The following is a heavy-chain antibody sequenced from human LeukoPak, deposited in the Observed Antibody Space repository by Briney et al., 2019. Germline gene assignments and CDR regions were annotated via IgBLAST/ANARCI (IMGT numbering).Heavy chain of an antibody. D-gene: IGHD6-19*01. J-gene: IGHJ4*02. CDR1: GGSFSGYY. CDR3: ARLPNSGWTYYFDF. V-gene: IGHV4-34*01. Sequence: SETLSLTCAVYGGSFSGYYWSWIRQPPGKGLEWIGDINHSGSTSYNPSLESGVSISVETSKNQFSLSLSSVTAADTAVYYCARLPNSGWTYYFDFWGQGTLVTVSS. CDR2: INHSGST.